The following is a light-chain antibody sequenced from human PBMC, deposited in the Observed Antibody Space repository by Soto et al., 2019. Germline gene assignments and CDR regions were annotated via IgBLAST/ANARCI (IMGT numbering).Light chain of an antibody. J-gene: IGKJ1*01. CDR3: QQYGSSPRGT. CDR2: GAS. V-gene: IGKV3-20*01. Sequence: EIVLTQSPGTLSLSPGERATLSCRASQSVSSSYLAWYQQKPGQAPRLLIYGASSRATGIPDRFSGSGSGTDFTLTISRRGPEDFAVYYCQQYGSSPRGTFGQGTKVEIK. CDR1: QSVSSSY.